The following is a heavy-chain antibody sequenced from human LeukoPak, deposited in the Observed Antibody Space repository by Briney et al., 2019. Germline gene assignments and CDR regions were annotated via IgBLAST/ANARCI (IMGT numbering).Heavy chain of an antibody. J-gene: IGHJ5*02. D-gene: IGHD3-3*01. CDR1: GFTFSSYS. Sequence: QPGGSLRLSCAASGFTFSSYSMNWVRQAPGKGLEWVSYISSSSSTIYYADSVKGRFTISRDNAKNSLYLQMNSLRAEDTAVYYCARGGRGVFGVVLSWFDPWGQGSLVTVSS. CDR2: ISSSSSTI. CDR3: ARGGRGVFGVVLSWFDP. V-gene: IGHV3-48*01.